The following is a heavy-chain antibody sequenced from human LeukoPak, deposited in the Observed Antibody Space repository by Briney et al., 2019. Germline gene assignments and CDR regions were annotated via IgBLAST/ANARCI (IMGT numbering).Heavy chain of an antibody. CDR2: INHSGST. V-gene: IGHV4-34*01. D-gene: IGHD3-22*01. J-gene: IGHJ4*02. CDR3: AREVVVITHFDY. Sequence: PSETLSLTCAVYGGSFSGYYWSWIRQPPGKGREWIGEINHSGSTNYNPSLKSRVTISVDTSKHQFSLKLSSVTAADTAVYYCAREVVVITHFDYWGQGTLVTVSS. CDR1: GGSFSGYY.